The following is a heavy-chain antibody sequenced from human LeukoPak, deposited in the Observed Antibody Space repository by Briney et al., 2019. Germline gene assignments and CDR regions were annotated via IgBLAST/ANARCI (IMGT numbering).Heavy chain of an antibody. J-gene: IGHJ4*02. CDR1: GGSISRYY. D-gene: IGHD2-2*02. CDR2: IFTTGST. CDR3: ARRRGSLGYCSSTSCDTFDY. Sequence: SETLSLTCSVFGGSISRYYWSWIRQPAGKGLEWIGRIFTTGSTDYNPSLKSRVTMSVDTSKNQFSLKLSSVTAADTAVYYCARRRGSLGYCSSTSCDTFDYWGQGTLVTVSS. V-gene: IGHV4-4*07.